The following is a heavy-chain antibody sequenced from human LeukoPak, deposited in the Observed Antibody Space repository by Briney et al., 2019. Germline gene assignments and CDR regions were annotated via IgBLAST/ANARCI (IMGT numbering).Heavy chain of an antibody. J-gene: IGHJ1*01. D-gene: IGHD7-27*01. CDR2: INHSGST. Sequence: SETLSLTCAVYGGSFSGYYWSWIRQPPGKGLEWIGEINHSGSTNYNPSLKSRVTISVDTSKNQFSLKLSSVTAADTAVYYCARAWGSWVFQHWGQGTLVTVSS. CDR1: GGSFSGYY. CDR3: ARAWGSWVFQH. V-gene: IGHV4-34*01.